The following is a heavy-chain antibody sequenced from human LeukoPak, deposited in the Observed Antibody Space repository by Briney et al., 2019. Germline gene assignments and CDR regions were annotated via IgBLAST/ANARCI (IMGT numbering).Heavy chain of an antibody. CDR3: YIYDYVWGSYRRHFDY. D-gene: IGHD3-16*02. Sequence: SETLSLTCTVSGGSISSSSYYWGWIRQPPGKGLEWIGSIYYSGSTYYNPSLESRVTISVDTSKNQFSLKLSSVTAADTAVYYCYIYDYVWGSYRRHFDYWGQGTLVTVSS. J-gene: IGHJ4*02. V-gene: IGHV4-39*01. CDR1: GGSISSSSYY. CDR2: IYYSGST.